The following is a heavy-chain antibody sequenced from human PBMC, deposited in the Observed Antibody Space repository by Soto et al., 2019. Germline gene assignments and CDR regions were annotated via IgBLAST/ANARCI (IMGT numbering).Heavy chain of an antibody. J-gene: IGHJ3*02. CDR1: GYTLAELS. CDR3: ATRRYDYIWGSYSIDAFDI. V-gene: IGHV1-24*01. Sequence: ASVKGSCKVSGYTLAELSIHWVRQAPGKGLEWMGGFDPEDGETIYAQKFQGRVTMTEDTSTDTAYMELSSLRSEDTAVYYCATRRYDYIWGSYSIDAFDIWGQGTMVTVSS. D-gene: IGHD3-16*01. CDR2: FDPEDGET.